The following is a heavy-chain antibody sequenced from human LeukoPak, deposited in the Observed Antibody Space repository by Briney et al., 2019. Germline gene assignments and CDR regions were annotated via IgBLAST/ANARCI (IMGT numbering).Heavy chain of an antibody. CDR2: ISGSGGST. CDR1: GFTFSSYA. Sequence: PGGSLRLSCAASGFTFSSYAMSWVRQAPGKGLEWVSAISGSGGSTYYADSVKGRFTISRDNSRNTLYLQMNSLRAEDTAVYYCAKDRKRITIFGVVIITPDYWGQGTLVTVSS. CDR3: AKDRKRITIFGVVIITPDY. D-gene: IGHD3-3*01. V-gene: IGHV3-23*01. J-gene: IGHJ4*02.